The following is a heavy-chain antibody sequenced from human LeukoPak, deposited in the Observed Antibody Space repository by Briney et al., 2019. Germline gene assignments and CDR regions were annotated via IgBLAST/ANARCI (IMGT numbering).Heavy chain of an antibody. J-gene: IGHJ4*02. CDR3: ARSWSGYFLFDY. CDR1: GFTFTTYA. D-gene: IGHD3-3*01. Sequence: GGSLRLSCAASGFTFTTYAMSWVRQAPGKGLEWVSAISGNGRNAYSADSVKGRFTISRDSSKNTLYLQMNTLRAADTAVYYCARSWSGYFLFDYWGQGTLVTVSS. V-gene: IGHV3-23*01. CDR2: ISGNGRNA.